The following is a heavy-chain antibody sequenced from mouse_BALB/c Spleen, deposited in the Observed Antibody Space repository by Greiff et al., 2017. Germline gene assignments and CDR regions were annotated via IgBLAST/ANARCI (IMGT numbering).Heavy chain of an antibody. D-gene: IGHD1-1*01. CDR3: ARDGSNPWYFDV. Sequence: VQLQQSGPGLVKPSQSLSLTCSVTGYSITSGYYWNWIRQFPGNKLEWMGYISYDGSNNYNPSLKNRISITRDTSKNQFFLKLNSVTTEDTATYYCARDGSNPWYFDVWGAGTTVTVSS. CDR2: ISYDGSN. V-gene: IGHV3-6*02. CDR1: GYSITSGYY. J-gene: IGHJ1*01.